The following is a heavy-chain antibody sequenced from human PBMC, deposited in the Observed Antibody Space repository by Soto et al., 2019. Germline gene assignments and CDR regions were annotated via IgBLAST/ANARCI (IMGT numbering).Heavy chain of an antibody. CDR2: INHSGST. CDR3: ARGKKGSPGIWGY. J-gene: IGHJ4*02. CDR1: GGSFSGYY. V-gene: IGHV4-34*01. Sequence: XXTLSLPFAVYGGSFSGYYWGWILQPPGKGLEWIGEINHSGSTNYNPSLKSRVTISVDTSKNQFSLKLSSVNAADTAVYYCARGKKGSPGIWGYWGQGTLVTVSS. D-gene: IGHD3-16*01.